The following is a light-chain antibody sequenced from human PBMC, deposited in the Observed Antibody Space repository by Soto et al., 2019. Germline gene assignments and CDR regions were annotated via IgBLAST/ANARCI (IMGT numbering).Light chain of an antibody. V-gene: IGKV3-15*01. CDR3: QQYSNWPRT. Sequence: EIVMTQSPATLSLSPGERATLSCRASQSVSGYLAWYQQKPGQAPRPLIYDASTRDSGIPARFSGSGSGTEFTLTISSLQSEDFAVYYCQQYSNWPRTFGQGTKLEIK. CDR1: QSVSGY. J-gene: IGKJ2*01. CDR2: DAS.